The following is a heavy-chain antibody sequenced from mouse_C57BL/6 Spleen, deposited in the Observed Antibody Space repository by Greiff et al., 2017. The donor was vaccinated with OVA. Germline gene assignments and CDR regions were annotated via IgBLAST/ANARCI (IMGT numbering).Heavy chain of an antibody. CDR3: ARSKGPNWDAMDD. CDR1: GYAFTNYL. D-gene: IGHD4-1*01. J-gene: IGHJ4*01. V-gene: IGHV1-54*01. CDR2: INPGSGGT. Sequence: QVQLQQSGAELVRPGTSVKVSCKASGYAFTNYLIEWVKQRPGQGLEWIGVINPGSGGTNYNEKFKGKATLTADKSSSTAYMQLSSLTSEDSAVYFCARSKGPNWDAMDDWGQGTSVTVSS.